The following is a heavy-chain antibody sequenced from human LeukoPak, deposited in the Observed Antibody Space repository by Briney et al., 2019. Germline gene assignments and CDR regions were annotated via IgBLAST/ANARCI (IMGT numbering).Heavy chain of an antibody. CDR1: GGSISSYY. Sequence: PSETLSLTCTVSGGSISSYYWSWIRQSPGKGLECNGYIHYTGSTNYNPSLKSRVTISVETSKNQFSLKLKSVTAADTAVYYCARGGYYGSGNDFRFDPWGQGTLVTVSS. V-gene: IGHV4-59*01. J-gene: IGHJ5*02. CDR3: ARGGYYGSGNDFRFDP. D-gene: IGHD3-10*01. CDR2: IHYTGST.